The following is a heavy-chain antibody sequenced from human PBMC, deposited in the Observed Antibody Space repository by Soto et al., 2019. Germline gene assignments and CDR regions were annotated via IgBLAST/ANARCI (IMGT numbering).Heavy chain of an antibody. D-gene: IGHD4-17*01. J-gene: IGHJ3*02. Sequence: GWSLRLSCEASGFTFSTYAMSWVRQAPGKGLEWVSALTPSGGETFYADSVKGRFTISRDNSMNAVYLQMNSLRIEDTAVYYCAHPRGYGVFDAYDIWGQGTMVTVSS. CDR1: GFTFSTYA. CDR2: LTPSGGET. CDR3: AHPRGYGVFDAYDI. V-gene: IGHV3-23*01.